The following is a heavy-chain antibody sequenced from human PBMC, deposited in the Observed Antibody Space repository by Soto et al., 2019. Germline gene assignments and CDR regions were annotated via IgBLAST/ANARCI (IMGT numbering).Heavy chain of an antibody. V-gene: IGHV4-59*01. D-gene: IGHD6-25*01. CDR3: ARVRLAAHFDY. Sequence: SETLSLTCTVSGGSISSYYWSWIRQPPGKGLEWIGYIYYSGSTNYNPSLKSRVTISVDTSKNQFSLKLSSVTAADTAVYYCARVRLAAHFDYWGQGTLVTVSS. CDR2: IYYSGST. CDR1: GGSISSYY. J-gene: IGHJ4*02.